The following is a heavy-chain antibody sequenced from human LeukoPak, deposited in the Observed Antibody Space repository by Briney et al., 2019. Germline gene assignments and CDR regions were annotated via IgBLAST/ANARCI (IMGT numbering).Heavy chain of an antibody. V-gene: IGHV3-15*01. D-gene: IGHD3-10*01. CDR1: GFSLTNAW. J-gene: IGHJ4*02. Sequence: GGSLRLSCAASGFSLTNAWMSWVRQAPGAGREWAGRIRSKTDGVTTHYAAPVTGKYSTYRDDPKNTLYLQRNSLTPEHTPVYYSSPIPTYVSGSYLNVGYWGAGTLVTVSS. CDR3: SPIPTYVSGSYLNVGY. CDR2: IRSKTDGVTT.